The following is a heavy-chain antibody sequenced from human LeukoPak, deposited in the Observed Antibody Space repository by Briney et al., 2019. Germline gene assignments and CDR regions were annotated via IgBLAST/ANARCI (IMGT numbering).Heavy chain of an antibody. D-gene: IGHD2-15*01. Sequence: SSETLSLTCAVYGGSFSGYYWSWIRQPPGKGLEWIGEINHSGSTNYNPSLKSRVTISVDTSKNRFSLKLSSVTAADTAVYYCARGDYCSGGSCMLWGYYFDYWGQGTLVTVSS. V-gene: IGHV4-34*01. CDR1: GGSFSGYY. CDR2: INHSGST. CDR3: ARGDYCSGGSCMLWGYYFDY. J-gene: IGHJ4*02.